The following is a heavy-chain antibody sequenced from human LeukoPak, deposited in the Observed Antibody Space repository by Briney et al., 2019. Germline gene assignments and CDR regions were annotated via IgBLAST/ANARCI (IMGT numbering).Heavy chain of an antibody. CDR1: GYTFTSYG. CDR3: ARLIGTEQWLVGAFDI. Sequence: EASVKVSCKASGYTFTSYGISWVRQAPGQGLEWMGWISAYNGNTNYAQKLQGRVTMTTDTSTSTAYMELRSLRSEDTAVYYCARLIGTEQWLVGAFDIWGQGTMVTVSS. V-gene: IGHV1-18*04. CDR2: ISAYNGNT. D-gene: IGHD6-19*01. J-gene: IGHJ3*02.